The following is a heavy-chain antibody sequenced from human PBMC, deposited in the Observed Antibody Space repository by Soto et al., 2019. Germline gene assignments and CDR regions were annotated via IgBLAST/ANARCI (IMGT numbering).Heavy chain of an antibody. Sequence: GGSLRLSCAASGFTFSSYWMSWVRQAPGKGLEWVANIKQDGSKKYYVDSVKGRFTISRDNAKNSLYLQMNSLRAEDTAVYYCARDYDFWSGYPYHMDDWGKGTTVTVSS. CDR2: IKQDGSKK. D-gene: IGHD3-3*01. J-gene: IGHJ6*03. V-gene: IGHV3-7*01. CDR1: GFTFSSYW. CDR3: ARDYDFWSGYPYHMDD.